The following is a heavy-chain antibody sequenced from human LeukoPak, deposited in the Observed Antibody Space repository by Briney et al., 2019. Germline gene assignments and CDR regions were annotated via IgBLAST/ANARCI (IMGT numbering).Heavy chain of an antibody. Sequence: GGSLRLSCTASGFTFGDYAMSWVRQAPGKGLEWVGLIRSKAYGGTTEYAASVKGRFTISRDDSKSIAYLQMNSLKTEDTAVYYCTRVSKRGYSYGYFDYWGQGTLVTVSS. D-gene: IGHD5-18*01. CDR1: GFTFGDYA. J-gene: IGHJ4*02. CDR2: IRSKAYGGTT. CDR3: TRVSKRGYSYGYFDY. V-gene: IGHV3-49*04.